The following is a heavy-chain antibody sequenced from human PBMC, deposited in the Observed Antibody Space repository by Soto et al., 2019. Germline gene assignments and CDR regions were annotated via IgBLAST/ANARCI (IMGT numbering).Heavy chain of an antibody. V-gene: IGHV6-1*01. J-gene: IGHJ5*02. CDR2: TYYRSKRYN. D-gene: IGHD1-7*01. CDR3: ARDVTRTTLFFCFDR. CDR1: GDSVSSNSAA. Sequence: SETLSLTCALSGDSVSSNSAAWNWIRQSPWRGLEWLGRTYYRSKRYNDSAVSVKSRITINPDTSKTQFSLQLNSVTPEDTAVYYCARDVTRTTLFFCFDRWGQGTLVTV.